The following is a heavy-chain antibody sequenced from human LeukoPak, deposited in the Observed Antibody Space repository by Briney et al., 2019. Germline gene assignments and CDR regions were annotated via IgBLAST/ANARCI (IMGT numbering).Heavy chain of an antibody. J-gene: IGHJ6*03. CDR2: VSYDGSEK. Sequence: GGSLRLSCAASGFTFNTFSMYWVRQAPGKGLEWVAVVSYDGSEKYYADSVKGRLTISRDKSKNTVSLQMNSLRAEDTAVYYCARDAYCSSTSCYLDVWGKGTTVTVSS. CDR1: GFTFNTFS. CDR3: ARDAYCSSTSCYLDV. V-gene: IGHV3-30-3*01. D-gene: IGHD2-2*01.